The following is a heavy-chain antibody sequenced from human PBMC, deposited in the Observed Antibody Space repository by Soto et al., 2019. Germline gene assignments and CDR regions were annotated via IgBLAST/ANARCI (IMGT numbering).Heavy chain of an antibody. CDR3: AKDRISAAYGVIDY. CDR2: TWYDGSNK. V-gene: IGHV3-33*06. Sequence: PGGSLRLSCAASGFSFSTYGMHWVRQAPGKGLEWVAVTWYDGSNKHYADSVKGRFTISRDNSKNTLYLQMNSLTAEDTAVYYCAKDRISAAYGVIDYWGQGTLVTV. D-gene: IGHD6-13*01. CDR1: GFSFSTYG. J-gene: IGHJ4*02.